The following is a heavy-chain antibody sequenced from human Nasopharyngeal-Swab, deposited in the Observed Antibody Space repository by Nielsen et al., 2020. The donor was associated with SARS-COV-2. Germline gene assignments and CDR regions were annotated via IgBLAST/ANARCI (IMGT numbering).Heavy chain of an antibody. V-gene: IGHV3-23*01. Sequence: GGSLRLSCAASGFTFSSYAMSWVRQAPGKGLEWVSAISGSGGSTYYADSVKGRFTISRDNSKNTLYLQMNSLTAEDTAVYYCAKDFVGQQTYYYYGMDVWGQGTTVTVSS. CDR2: ISGSGGST. J-gene: IGHJ6*02. CDR1: GFTFSSYA. D-gene: IGHD6-13*01. CDR3: AKDFVGQQTYYYYGMDV.